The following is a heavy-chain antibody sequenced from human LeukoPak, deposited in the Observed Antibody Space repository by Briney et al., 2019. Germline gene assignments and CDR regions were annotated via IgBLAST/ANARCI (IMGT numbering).Heavy chain of an antibody. CDR2: INLNSGGT. CDR1: GYTFTGYY. D-gene: IGHD3-10*01. J-gene: IGHJ6*03. V-gene: IGHV1-2*02. Sequence: VASVKVSCKASGYTFTGYYMHWVRQAPGQGLEWMGWINLNSGGTNYAQKFQGRVTMTRDTSISTAYMELSRLRSDDTAVYYCARGPREYYYGSGRYYYYYMDVWGKGTTVTISS. CDR3: ARGPREYYYGSGRYYYYYMDV.